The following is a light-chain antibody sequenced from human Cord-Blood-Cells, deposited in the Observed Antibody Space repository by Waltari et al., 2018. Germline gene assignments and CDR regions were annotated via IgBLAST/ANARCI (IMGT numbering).Light chain of an antibody. CDR2: EVS. V-gene: IGLV2-14*01. Sequence: QSALTQPASVSGSPGQSITISCTGTSSDVGGYNYVSWYQQHPGKAPKIMIYEVSNRPSGVSNLFSGSKSGNTASLSISGLQAEDESDYYCSSYTSSSTYAFGTGTKVTVL. J-gene: IGLJ1*01. CDR3: SSYTSSSTYA. CDR1: SSDVGGYNY.